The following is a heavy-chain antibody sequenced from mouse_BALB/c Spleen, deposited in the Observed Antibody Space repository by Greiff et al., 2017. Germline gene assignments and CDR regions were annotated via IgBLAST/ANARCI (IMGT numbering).Heavy chain of an antibody. D-gene: IGHD2-14*01. Sequence: EVQLVESGPSLVKPSQTLSLTCSVTGDSITSGYWNWIRKFPGNKLEYMGYISYSGSTYYNPSLKSRISITRDTSKTQYYLQLNSVTTEDTATYYCARYYRYDEGYYAMDYGGQGTSVTVSS. CDR3: ARYYRYDEGYYAMDY. CDR2: ISYSGST. J-gene: IGHJ4*01. V-gene: IGHV3-8*02. CDR1: GDSITSGY.